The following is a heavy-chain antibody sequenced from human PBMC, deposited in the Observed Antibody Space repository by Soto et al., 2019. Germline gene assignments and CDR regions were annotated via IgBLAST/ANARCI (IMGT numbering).Heavy chain of an antibody. CDR3: AKVSPIDFWSGYERYYFDY. Sequence: EVQLVESGGGLVQPGRSLRLSCAASGFTFDDYAMHWVRQAPGKGLEWVSGISWNSGSIGYADSVKGRFTISRDNVKNSLYLQMNSLRAEDTALYYCAKVSPIDFWSGYERYYFDYWGQGTLVTVSS. CDR1: GFTFDDYA. J-gene: IGHJ4*02. V-gene: IGHV3-9*01. D-gene: IGHD3-3*01. CDR2: ISWNSGSI.